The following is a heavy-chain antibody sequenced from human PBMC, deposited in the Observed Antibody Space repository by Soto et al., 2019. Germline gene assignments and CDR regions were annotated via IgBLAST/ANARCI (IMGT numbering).Heavy chain of an antibody. J-gene: IGHJ6*02. Sequence: QVQLVESGGGVVQPGRSLRLSCAASGFTFSSYGMHWVRQAPGKGLEWVAVISYDGSNKYYADSVKGRFTISRDNSKNTLYLQMNSLRAEGTAVYYCAKDPQNYDVWSGYYYYYYYYGMDVWGQGTTVTVSS. CDR3: AKDPQNYDVWSGYYYYYYYYGMDV. V-gene: IGHV3-30*18. CDR1: GFTFSSYG. CDR2: ISYDGSNK. D-gene: IGHD3-3*01.